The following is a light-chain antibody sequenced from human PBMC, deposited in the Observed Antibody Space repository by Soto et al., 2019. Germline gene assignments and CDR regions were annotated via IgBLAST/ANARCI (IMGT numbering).Light chain of an antibody. CDR3: QAWDSVTAWV. V-gene: IGLV3-1*01. CDR2: QDN. CDR1: KLGDKY. J-gene: IGLJ3*02. Sequence: SYELTQPPSVSVSPGQTASITCSGEKLGDKYGCWYQQKPGQSPGLVIYQDNKRPSGIPERFSGSNSGNTATLTISGTQAMDEADYYCQAWDSVTAWVFGGGTKLTVL.